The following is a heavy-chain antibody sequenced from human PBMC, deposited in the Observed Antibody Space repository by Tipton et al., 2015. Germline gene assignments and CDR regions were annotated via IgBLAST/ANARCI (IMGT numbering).Heavy chain of an antibody. V-gene: IGHV3-43*01. CDR3: VKEHISGWPALDN. Sequence: GSLRLSCAASGFKFSTYSIHWVRQRPGKGLEWVSVISGNGRAIHYADSVKGRFTVSRDNGENFVYLQMNSLRKEDTALYHCVKEHISGWPALDNWGQGTLVTVSS. CDR1: GFKFSTYS. CDR2: ISGNGRAI. D-gene: IGHD6-19*01. J-gene: IGHJ4*02.